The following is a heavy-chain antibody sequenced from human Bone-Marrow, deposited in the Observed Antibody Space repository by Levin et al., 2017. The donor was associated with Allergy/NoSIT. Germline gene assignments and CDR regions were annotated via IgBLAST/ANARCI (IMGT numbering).Heavy chain of an antibody. D-gene: IGHD3-9*01. J-gene: IGHJ3*02. CDR3: ARMSGELRYFDWLLWGAFDS. CDR1: GGSISSSSYY. CDR2: IYYSGST. V-gene: IGHV4-39*01. Sequence: GSLRLSCTVSGGSISSSSYYWGWIRQPPGKGLEWIGSIYYSGSTYYNPSLKSRVTISVDTSKNQFSLKLSSVTAADTAVYYCARMSGELRYFDWLLWGAFDSWGQGTMVTVSS.